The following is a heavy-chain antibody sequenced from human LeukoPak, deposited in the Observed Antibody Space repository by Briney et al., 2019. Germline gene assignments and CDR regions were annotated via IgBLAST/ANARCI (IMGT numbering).Heavy chain of an antibody. V-gene: IGHV4-4*07. Sequence: PSETLSLTCTVSGGSISRYYWSWIRQPAGKGLEWIGRIYTSGSTNYNPSLKRRVTISVDTSKNQFSLKLSSVTAADTAVYYCAREGGGRIAAAGTRYYYYYYGMDVWGQGTTVTVSS. D-gene: IGHD6-13*01. CDR2: IYTSGST. CDR3: AREGGGRIAAAGTRYYYYYYGMDV. J-gene: IGHJ6*02. CDR1: GGSISRYY.